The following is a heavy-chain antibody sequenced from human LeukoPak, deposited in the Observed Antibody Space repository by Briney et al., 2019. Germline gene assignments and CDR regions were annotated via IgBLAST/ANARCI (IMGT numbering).Heavy chain of an antibody. J-gene: IGHJ6*03. CDR3: AGSSNYYYYYMDA. D-gene: IGHD3-10*01. V-gene: IGHV4-61*02. CDR1: DGYINLGSYY. Sequence: SQTLSLTCTVSDGYINLGSYYWTWIRQPTGKGLEWIGRIDSSGSTNYNPSLKSRASISVDTSKNQFSLRLSSVTAADTAVYFCAGSSNYYYYYMDAWGKGTTVTVAS. CDR2: IDSSGST.